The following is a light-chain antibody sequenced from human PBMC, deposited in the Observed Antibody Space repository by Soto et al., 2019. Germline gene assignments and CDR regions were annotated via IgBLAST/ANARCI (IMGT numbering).Light chain of an antibody. V-gene: IGKV4-1*01. J-gene: IGKJ3*01. CDR2: WAS. CDR1: QTIFYTSSNKNY. Sequence: DIVLTQSPDSLAVSLGERATIHCKSSQTIFYTSSNKNYLAWYQQRPGQPPKLLIYWASDRESGVPNRFSGSGSGTDFTLTISGLQAEDVAVYYCQQYYSTPFTFGPWTKVDI. CDR3: QQYYSTPFT.